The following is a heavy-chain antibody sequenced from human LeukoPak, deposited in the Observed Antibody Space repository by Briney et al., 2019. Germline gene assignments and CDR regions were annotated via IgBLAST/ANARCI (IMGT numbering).Heavy chain of an antibody. V-gene: IGHV4-59*12. CDR2: IYYSGST. CDR3: ARVVVVPAAMLCWFDP. Sequence: PSETLSLTCTVSGGSISSYYWSWIRQPPGKGLEWIGYIYYSGSTNYNPSLKSRVTISVDTSKNQFSLKLSSVTAADTAVYYCARVVVVPAAMLCWFDPWGQGTLVTVSS. D-gene: IGHD2-2*01. CDR1: GGSISSYY. J-gene: IGHJ5*02.